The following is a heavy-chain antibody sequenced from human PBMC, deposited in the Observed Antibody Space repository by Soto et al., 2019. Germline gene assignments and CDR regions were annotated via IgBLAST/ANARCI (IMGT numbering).Heavy chain of an antibody. Sequence: GGSLRLSCAASGFTFSSYAMHWVRQAPGKGLEWVAVISYDGSNKYYADSVKGRFTISRDNSKNTLYLQMNSLRAEDTAVYYCARAATMVRGVMNYYYYGMDVWGQGTTVTVSS. D-gene: IGHD3-10*01. CDR1: GFTFSSYA. CDR3: ARAATMVRGVMNYYYYGMDV. J-gene: IGHJ6*02. CDR2: ISYDGSNK. V-gene: IGHV3-30-3*01.